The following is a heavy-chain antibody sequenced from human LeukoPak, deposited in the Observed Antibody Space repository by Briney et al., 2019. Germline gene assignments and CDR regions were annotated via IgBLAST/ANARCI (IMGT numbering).Heavy chain of an antibody. CDR3: AREEAGSGGVTIDI. J-gene: IGHJ4*02. D-gene: IGHD3-10*01. V-gene: IGHV4-4*07. CDR1: GGSISSYY. Sequence: SETLSLTCTVSGGSISSYYWSWIRQPAGKGLEWIGRIYTSGSTNYNPSLKSRVTISVDTSKNQFSLKLSSVTAADTAVYYCAREEAGSGGVTIDIWGQGTLVTVSS. CDR2: IYTSGST.